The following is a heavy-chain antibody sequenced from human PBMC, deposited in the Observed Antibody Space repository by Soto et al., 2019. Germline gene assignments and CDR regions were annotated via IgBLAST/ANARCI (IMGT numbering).Heavy chain of an antibody. CDR2: INGDGSSA. D-gene: IGHD1-1*01. CDR3: ARTMEGAWFDY. J-gene: IGHJ4*02. V-gene: IGHV3-74*01. Sequence: PGGSLRLSCAASGFNFRNYWMHWVRQVPGKGLVWVSRINGDGSSAIYADSVKGRFTISRDNAKNTLYLQMNRLRVEDTAVYYCARTMEGAWFDYWGQEKLVTVSS. CDR1: GFNFRNYW.